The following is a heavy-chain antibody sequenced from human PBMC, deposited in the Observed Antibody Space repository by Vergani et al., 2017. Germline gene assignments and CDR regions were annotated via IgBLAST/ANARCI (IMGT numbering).Heavy chain of an antibody. CDR2: IYHSGIT. CDR3: ARGLSTYYYFYGLDF. V-gene: IGHV4-4*03. CDR1: SGSISSSHW. D-gene: IGHD3-16*01. J-gene: IGHJ6*04. Sequence: QVQLQESGPGLVKPPGTLSLTCAVSSGSISSSHWWTWVRQPPGKVLEWIGEIYHSGITNYNPSLKSRVTISVAKSKNQFSLRLSSVTAADTAVYYCARGLSTYYYFYGLDFWGKGTTVTVSS.